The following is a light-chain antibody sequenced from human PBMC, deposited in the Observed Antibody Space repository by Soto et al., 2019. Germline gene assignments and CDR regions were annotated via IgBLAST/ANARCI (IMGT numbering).Light chain of an antibody. J-gene: IGKJ3*01. CDR3: QQYDNLPQT. V-gene: IGKV1-33*01. Sequence: DIQMTQSPSSLSASVGDRVTITCQASQDISNYLNWYQQKPGKAPKLLIYDASNLETGVPSRFSGTGSGTDFTFTISSLQAEDIATSYCQQYDNLPQTFGPGTKVDIK. CDR2: DAS. CDR1: QDISNY.